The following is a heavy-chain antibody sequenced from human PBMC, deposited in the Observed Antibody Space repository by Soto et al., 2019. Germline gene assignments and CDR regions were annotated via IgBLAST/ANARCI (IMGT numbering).Heavy chain of an antibody. D-gene: IGHD2-2*01. Sequence: SETLSLTCTVSCGSISSGGYYWSWIRQHPGKGLEWIGYIYHSGNTYYNTSLKKRVTKSVDRSKNQFSLKVSSVTAADTAVYYCARVPDRWGQGTLVTVS. CDR1: CGSISSGGYY. CDR2: IYHSGNT. CDR3: ARVPDR. J-gene: IGHJ5*02. V-gene: IGHV4-30-2*01.